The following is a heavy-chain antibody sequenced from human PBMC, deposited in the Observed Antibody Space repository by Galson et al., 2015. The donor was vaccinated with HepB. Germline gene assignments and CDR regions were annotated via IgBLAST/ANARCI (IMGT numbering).Heavy chain of an antibody. CDR1: GFTFSSYA. CDR3: AKAGYCSSTSCYFGWFDP. J-gene: IGHJ5*02. CDR2: ISYDGSNK. Sequence: SLRLSCAASGFTFSSYAMHWVRQAPGKGLEWVAVISYDGSNKYYADSVKGRFTISRDNSKNTLYLQMNSLRAEDTAVYYCAKAGYCSSTSCYFGWFDPWGQGTLVTVSS. V-gene: IGHV3-30*04. D-gene: IGHD2-2*01.